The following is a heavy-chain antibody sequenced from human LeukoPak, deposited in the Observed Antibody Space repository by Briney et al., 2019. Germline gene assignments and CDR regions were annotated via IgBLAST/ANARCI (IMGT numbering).Heavy chain of an antibody. V-gene: IGHV1-2*02. CDR2: INPNSGGT. D-gene: IGHD2-2*01. Sequence: ASVKVSCKASGYSFTDYFIHWVRQAPGQGLEWMGWINPNSGGTKCAQKFQGRVTLTRDMSISTAYMELSGLRSDDAAVYYCARDVISTTWGFWGQGTLVTVSS. CDR1: GYSFTDYF. J-gene: IGHJ4*02. CDR3: ARDVISTTWGF.